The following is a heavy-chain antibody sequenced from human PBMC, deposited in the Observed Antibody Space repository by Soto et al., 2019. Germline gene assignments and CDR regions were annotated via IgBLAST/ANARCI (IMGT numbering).Heavy chain of an antibody. V-gene: IGHV3-23*01. CDR2: ISGSGGST. CDR3: AKVEVWLQNYFDY. Sequence: XGSLRLSCSAAGFTFSSYAMSWVRQAPGKGLEWVSAISGSGGSTYYADSVKGRFTISRDNSKNTLYLQMNSLRAEDTAVYYCAKVEVWLQNYFDYWGQGTLVTVSS. J-gene: IGHJ4*02. D-gene: IGHD5-12*01. CDR1: GFTFSSYA.